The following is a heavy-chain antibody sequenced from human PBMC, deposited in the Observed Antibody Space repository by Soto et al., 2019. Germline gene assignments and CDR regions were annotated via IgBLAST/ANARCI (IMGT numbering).Heavy chain of an antibody. J-gene: IGHJ6*02. D-gene: IGHD5-18*01. Sequence: ASVQVACKASGYTFTSYGSSWVRQAPRQGLEWMGWISAYNGNTNYAQKLQGRVTMTTDTSTSTAYMELRSLRSDDTAVYYCARDGSRSYGSYYYYGMDVWGQGTTVTVSS. CDR2: ISAYNGNT. CDR1: GYTFTSYG. CDR3: ARDGSRSYGSYYYYGMDV. V-gene: IGHV1-18*01.